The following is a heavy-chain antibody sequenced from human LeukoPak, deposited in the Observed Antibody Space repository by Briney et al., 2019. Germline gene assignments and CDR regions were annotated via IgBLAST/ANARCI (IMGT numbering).Heavy chain of an antibody. D-gene: IGHD1-1*01. V-gene: IGHV4-31*03. J-gene: IGHJ3*02. CDR1: GGSISSGGYY. CDR3: ARDEEDDGGAFDI. Sequence: SQTLSPTCTVSGGSISSGGYYWSWIRQHPGKGLEWIGYIYYSGSTYYNPSLKSRVTISVDTSKNQFSLKLSSVTAADTAVYYCARDEEDDGGAFDIWGQGTMVTVSS. CDR2: IYYSGST.